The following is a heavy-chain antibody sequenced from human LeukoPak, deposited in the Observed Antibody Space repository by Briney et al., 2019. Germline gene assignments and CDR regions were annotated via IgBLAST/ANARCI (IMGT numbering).Heavy chain of an antibody. CDR1: GGSFSAYY. Sequence: SETLSLTCAVYGGSFSAYYWSWIRQPPGKGLEWIGEINHSGSTNYNPSLKSRVTISIDTSRNQFSLNLRSVTAADTAVYYCARGSYCTNGVCYWYFDYWGQGTLVTVSS. CDR3: ARGSYCTNGVCYWYFDY. CDR2: INHSGST. D-gene: IGHD2-8*01. J-gene: IGHJ4*02. V-gene: IGHV4-34*01.